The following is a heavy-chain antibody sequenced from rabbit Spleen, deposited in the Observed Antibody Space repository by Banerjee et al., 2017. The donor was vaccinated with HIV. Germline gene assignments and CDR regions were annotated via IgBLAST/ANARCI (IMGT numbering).Heavy chain of an antibody. D-gene: IGHD4-1*01. J-gene: IGHJ6*01. CDR1: GFSFSSSYW. Sequence: QSLEESGGDLVKPGASLTLTCTASGFSFSSSYWICWVRQAPGKGLEWIACVYAGGSSTTYYASWAKGRFTISKTSSTTVTLQMTSLTAADTATYFCARDLTGVIGWNFGWWGPGTLVTVS. CDR3: ARDLTGVIGWNFGW. CDR2: VYAGGSSTT. V-gene: IGHV1S40*01.